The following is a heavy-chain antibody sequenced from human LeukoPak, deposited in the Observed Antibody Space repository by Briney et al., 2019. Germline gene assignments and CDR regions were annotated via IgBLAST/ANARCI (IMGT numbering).Heavy chain of an antibody. CDR3: ARVENWSGYSYYFDY. J-gene: IGHJ4*02. CDR1: GFTFSSYE. V-gene: IGHV3-48*03. D-gene: IGHD3-3*01. Sequence: PGGSLRLSCAASGFTFSSYEMNWVRQAPGKGLEWVSYISSSGSTIYYADSVKGRFTISRDNAKNSLYLQMNSLRAEDTAVYYCARVENWSGYSYYFDYWGQGTLVTVSS. CDR2: ISSSGSTI.